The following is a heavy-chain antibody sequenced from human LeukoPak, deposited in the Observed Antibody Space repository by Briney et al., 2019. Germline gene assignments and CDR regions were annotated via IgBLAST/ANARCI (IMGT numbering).Heavy chain of an antibody. CDR3: ARGSLTFGGVIVEKYNWFDP. Sequence: KPSETLSLTCTVSGGSISSSSYYWGWIRQPPGKGLEWIGSIYYSGSTYYNPSLKSRVTISVDTSKNQFSLKLSSVTAADTAVYYCARGSLTFGGVIVEKYNWFDPWGQGTLVTVSS. CDR2: IYYSGST. J-gene: IGHJ5*02. V-gene: IGHV4-39*01. D-gene: IGHD3-16*02. CDR1: GGSISSSSYY.